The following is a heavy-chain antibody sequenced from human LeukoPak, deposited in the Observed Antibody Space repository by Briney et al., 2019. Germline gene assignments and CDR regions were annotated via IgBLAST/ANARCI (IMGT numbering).Heavy chain of an antibody. Sequence: PGGSLRLSCAASGFTFSSYGMHWVRQAPGKGLEWVAVIWYDGSNKYYADSVKGRFTISRDNSKNTLYLQMNSLRAEDTAVYYCAKVMAGTVAFDIWGQGTMVTVSP. CDR1: GFTFSSYG. D-gene: IGHD6-19*01. J-gene: IGHJ3*02. V-gene: IGHV3-30*02. CDR3: AKVMAGTVAFDI. CDR2: IWYDGSNK.